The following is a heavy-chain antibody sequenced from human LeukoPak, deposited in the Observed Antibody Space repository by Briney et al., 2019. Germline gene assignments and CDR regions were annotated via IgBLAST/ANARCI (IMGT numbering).Heavy chain of an antibody. CDR2: VSYSGSS. D-gene: IGHD3-9*01. V-gene: IGHV4-39*07. CDR3: ARVGYFDWLLSPPGDNWFDP. J-gene: IGHJ5*02. CDR1: GDSISSTSYY. Sequence: PSETLSLTCTVSGDSISSTSYYWGWIRQPPGKGLEWIGSVSYSGSSYYNPSLKSRVTISVDTSKNQFSLKLSSVTAADTAVYYCARVGYFDWLLSPPGDNWFDPWGQGTLVTVSS.